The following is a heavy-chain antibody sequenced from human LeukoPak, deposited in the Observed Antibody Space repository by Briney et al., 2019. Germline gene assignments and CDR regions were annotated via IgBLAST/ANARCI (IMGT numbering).Heavy chain of an antibody. Sequence: ASVKVSCTASGYTFINYGISWVRQAPGQGLEWMGWISGYNGDTNYAQKLQGRVSVTTDISTSTAYMELRSLRSDDTAVYYCARDQEGFDYWGQGTLVTVSS. J-gene: IGHJ4*02. CDR3: ARDQEGFDY. CDR1: GYTFINYG. V-gene: IGHV1-18*01. CDR2: ISGYNGDT.